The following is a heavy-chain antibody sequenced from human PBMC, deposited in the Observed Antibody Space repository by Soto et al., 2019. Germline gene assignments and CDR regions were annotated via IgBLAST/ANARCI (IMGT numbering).Heavy chain of an antibody. CDR3: ALLRLGTYDLKYFDY. J-gene: IGHJ4*02. Sequence: EVQLVESGGGLVQPGGSLRLSCAASGFTFSDHYVDWVRQAPGKGLEWVARIRNKANSYSTEYAASAKGRFTISRDDSKTLVYIQMSRLRTEDTAVSYCALLRLGTYDLKYFDYWGQGTLVTVYS. D-gene: IGHD3-3*01. CDR1: GFTFSDHY. V-gene: IGHV3-72*01. CDR2: IRNKANSYST.